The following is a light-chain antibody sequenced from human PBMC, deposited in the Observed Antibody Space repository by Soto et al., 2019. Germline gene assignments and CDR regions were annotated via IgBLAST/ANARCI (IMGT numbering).Light chain of an antibody. V-gene: IGKV3-15*01. CDR1: QSVSSN. J-gene: IGKJ4*01. CDR3: QQYNNWPLT. CDR2: GAS. Sequence: EIVMTQSPATLSVSPGERVNLSCRARQSVSSNLAWYQQKPGQAPRLLIYGASTRATGIPARFSGSGSGTEFTLTISSLQSEDFAVYYCQQYNNWPLTFGGGTKVEIK.